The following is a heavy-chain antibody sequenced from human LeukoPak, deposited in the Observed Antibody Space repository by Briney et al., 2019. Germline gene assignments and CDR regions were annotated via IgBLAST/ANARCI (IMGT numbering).Heavy chain of an antibody. V-gene: IGHV3-48*04. Sequence: GGSLRLSCAASGFDFSDYHMNWVRQAPGKGLEWVSYISSTSSTKYYADSVKGRFTISRDNAKDSLYLQMRSLRIEDTAIYYCARSSYAGAHNMWGQGALVTVSS. J-gene: IGHJ4*02. CDR2: ISSTSSTK. CDR1: GFDFSDYH. CDR3: ARSSYAGAHNM. D-gene: IGHD5-12*01.